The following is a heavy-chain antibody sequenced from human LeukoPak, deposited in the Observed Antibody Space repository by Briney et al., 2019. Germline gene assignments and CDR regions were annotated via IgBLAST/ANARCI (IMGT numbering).Heavy chain of an antibody. V-gene: IGHV3-11*01. D-gene: IGHD2-2*01. CDR1: GFTFSDYY. CDR2: ISSSGSTI. J-gene: IGHJ4*02. CDR3: ARGDVVVPAALFDY. Sequence: PGGSLRLSCAASGFTFSDYYKSWIRQAPGKGLEWVSYISSSGSTIYYADSVKGRFTISRDNAKNSLYLQMTSLRAEDTAVYYCARGDVVVPAALFDYWGQGTLVTVSS.